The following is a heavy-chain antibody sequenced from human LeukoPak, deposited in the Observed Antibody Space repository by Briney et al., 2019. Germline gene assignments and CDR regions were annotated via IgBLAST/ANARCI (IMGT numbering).Heavy chain of an antibody. Sequence: SETLSLTCAVYGGSFSSYYWSWIRQPPGKGLEWIGEINHSGSTNYNPSLKSRVTISVDTSKNQFSLKLSSVTAADTAVYYCATGVDIVVVVARGLNWFDPWGEGTLVTVSS. CDR1: GGSFSSYY. D-gene: IGHD2-15*01. J-gene: IGHJ5*02. CDR2: INHSGST. V-gene: IGHV4-34*01. CDR3: ATGVDIVVVVARGLNWFDP.